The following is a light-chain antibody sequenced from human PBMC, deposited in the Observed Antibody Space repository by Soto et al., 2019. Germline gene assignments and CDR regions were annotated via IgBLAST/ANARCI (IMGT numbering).Light chain of an antibody. V-gene: IGKV3-15*01. CDR2: RAS. CDR3: QQYNICQSPT. J-gene: IGKJ1*01. CDR1: QSVSSK. Sequence: EILMTKSPATLSVSPGERATLSCWASQSVSSKLAWYQLKPGQAPRLLIYRASTRATGLPARFSGSGSGTEFTLTISSLKSEDFAIYYCQQYNICQSPTFGHGTKVDIK.